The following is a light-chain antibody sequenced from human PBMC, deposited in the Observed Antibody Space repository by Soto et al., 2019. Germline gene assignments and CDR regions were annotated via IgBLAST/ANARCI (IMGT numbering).Light chain of an antibody. Sequence: QSVLTQPPSASSTPGQTVTISCSGSSSNIGTFYVYWYQHVPGTAPKLLIYIDNQRPSGIPDRFSGSKSGTSASLAISGLRSEDEADYYCAAWDNTLNAYVFGTGTKATVL. J-gene: IGLJ1*01. CDR1: SSNIGTFY. V-gene: IGLV1-47*02. CDR3: AAWDNTLNAYV. CDR2: IDN.